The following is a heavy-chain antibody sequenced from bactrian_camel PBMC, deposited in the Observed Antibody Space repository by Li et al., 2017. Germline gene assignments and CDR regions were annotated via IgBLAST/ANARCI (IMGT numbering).Heavy chain of an antibody. Sequence: VQLVESGGASVQAGGSLRLSCAHSGYPSSRRCMGWFRQAPGKAREGIAGIRRNGDAYYADSVKGRFTISRDNAKNIIYLQMSSLTPDDTAMYYCAAGTRIIIGDYCDGITDWGQGTQVTVS. CDR1: GYPSSRRC. D-gene: IGHD3*01. CDR3: AAGTRIIIGDYCDGITD. J-gene: IGHJ4*01. V-gene: IGHV3S31*01. CDR2: IRRNGDA.